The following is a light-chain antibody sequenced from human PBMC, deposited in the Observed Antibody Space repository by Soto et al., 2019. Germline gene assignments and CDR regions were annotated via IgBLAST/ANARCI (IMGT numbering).Light chain of an antibody. Sequence: DIQLTQSPSFLSASVGDRVTITCRASQGISSYLAWYQQTPGKAPKLLIYAASTLQSGVPSRFSGSGSGTEYTLTISSRQPEDCANYYCQQLNSYTQTFGQGTKVDIK. J-gene: IGKJ1*01. V-gene: IGKV1-9*01. CDR3: QQLNSYTQT. CDR1: QGISSY. CDR2: AAS.